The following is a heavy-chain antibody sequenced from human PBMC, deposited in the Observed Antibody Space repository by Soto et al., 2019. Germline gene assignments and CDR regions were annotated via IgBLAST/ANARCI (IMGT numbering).Heavy chain of an antibody. CDR3: ARGSYYYDSSGYYHY. D-gene: IGHD3-22*01. J-gene: IGHJ4*02. CDR1: GGSISSGDYY. Sequence: SETLSLTCTVSGGSISSGDYYWSWIRQPPGKGLEWIGYIYYSGSTYYNPSLKSRVTISVDTSKDQFSLKLSSVTAADTAVYYCARGSYYYDSSGYYHYWGQRTLVTVSS. V-gene: IGHV4-30-4*01. CDR2: IYYSGST.